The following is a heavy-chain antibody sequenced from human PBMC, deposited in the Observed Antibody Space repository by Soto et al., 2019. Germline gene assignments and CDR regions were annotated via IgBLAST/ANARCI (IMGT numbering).Heavy chain of an antibody. CDR2: IYYSGST. CDR3: ARALGAAAGTDTWPFDY. J-gene: IGHJ4*02. CDR1: GGSISSGDYY. Sequence: SETLSLTCTVSGGSISSGDYYWSWIRQPPGKGLEWIGYIYYSGSTYYNPSLKSRVTISVDTSKNQFSLKLSSVTAADTAVYYCARALGAAAGTDTWPFDYWGQGTLVTVSS. V-gene: IGHV4-30-4*01. D-gene: IGHD6-13*01.